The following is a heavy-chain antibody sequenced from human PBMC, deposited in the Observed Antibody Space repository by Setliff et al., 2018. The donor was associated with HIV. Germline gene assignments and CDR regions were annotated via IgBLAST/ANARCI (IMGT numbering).Heavy chain of an antibody. V-gene: IGHV4-59*12. D-gene: IGHD3-3*01. J-gene: IGHJ6*03. CDR3: ASSQGYDFWSGPTGYYMDV. CDR2: IYNTGST. Sequence: SETLSLTCSVSGGFINNYYWNWIRQPPGKGLEWIGYIYNTGSTNYSPSLKSRVTMSIDTSRNQFSLKLSSVTAADTAVYYCASSQGYDFWSGPTGYYMDVWGKGTTVTVSS. CDR1: GGFINNYY.